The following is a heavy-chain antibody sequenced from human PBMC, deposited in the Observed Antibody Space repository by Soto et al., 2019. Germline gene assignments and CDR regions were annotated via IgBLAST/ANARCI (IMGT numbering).Heavy chain of an antibody. V-gene: IGHV4-4*02. D-gene: IGHD1-7*01. CDR2: IFESGAT. J-gene: IGHJ4*02. CDR3: TTSHAGELNN. Sequence: QVQLQESGPGLVKPSGTLSLTCAVSGGSISSSSWWTWVRQSPGKGLEWIGEIFESGATNYNPSLKSRLTMSVDKSKNQFSLNLGSSTAADTAVYFCTTSHAGELNNWGQGTLVTVSS. CDR1: GGSISSSSW.